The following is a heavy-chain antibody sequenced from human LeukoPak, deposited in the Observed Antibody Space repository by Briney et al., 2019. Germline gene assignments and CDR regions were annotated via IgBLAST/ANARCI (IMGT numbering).Heavy chain of an antibody. D-gene: IGHD3-22*01. CDR3: ARVSYDSSDYYYVDY. J-gene: IGHJ4*02. V-gene: IGHV3-11*01. Sequence: GSLRLSCAASGFTFSDYYMSWIRQAPGKGLEWVSYISSSGSTIYYADSVKGRFTISRDNAKNSLYLQMNSLRAEDTAVYYCARVSYDSSDYYYVDYWGQGTLVTVSS. CDR1: GFTFSDYY. CDR2: ISSSGSTI.